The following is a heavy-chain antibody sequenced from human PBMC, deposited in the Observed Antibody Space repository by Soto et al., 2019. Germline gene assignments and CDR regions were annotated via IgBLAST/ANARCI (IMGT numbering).Heavy chain of an antibody. Sequence: LSLTCTVSGGSVSSYHWTWIRQSPGQGLEWIGYIFYNGSTDYNPSLKSRATISLSTSKRQFSLKLTPVTAADTAVYYCAREFFWRSSSSPTFYYYLDVWGKGATVTVSS. V-gene: IGHV4-4*08. CDR3: AREFFWRSSSSPTFYYYLDV. J-gene: IGHJ6*03. D-gene: IGHD6-6*01. CDR2: IFYNGST. CDR1: GGSVSSYH.